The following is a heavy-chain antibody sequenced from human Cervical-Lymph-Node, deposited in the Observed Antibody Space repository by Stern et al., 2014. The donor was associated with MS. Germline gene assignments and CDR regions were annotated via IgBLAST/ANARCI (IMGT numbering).Heavy chain of an antibody. J-gene: IGHJ5*02. Sequence: EVQLVESGAEVKKPGATVKISCKVSGYTFTDYYMHWVQQAPGKGLEWMGLVDPEDGETIYAEKFQGRVTITADTSTDTAYMELSSLRSEDTAVYYCATDGRLAYCGGDCYYGHWFDPWGQGTLVTVSS. CDR1: GYTFTDYY. D-gene: IGHD2-21*02. V-gene: IGHV1-69-2*01. CDR3: ATDGRLAYCGGDCYYGHWFDP. CDR2: VDPEDGET.